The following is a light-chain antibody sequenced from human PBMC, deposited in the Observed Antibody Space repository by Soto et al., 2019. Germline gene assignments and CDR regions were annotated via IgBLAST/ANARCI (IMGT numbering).Light chain of an antibody. J-gene: IGKJ4*01. CDR1: QSVSSN. Sequence: EIVLTQSPATLSVSPGERATLYCRASQSVSSNLAWYQQKPGQAPRLLIYDASSRATGIPDRFSGGGSATDFTLTISRLEPEDFAVYYCQQFSSYPLTFGGGTKVDIK. CDR3: QQFSSYPLT. V-gene: IGKV3-20*01. CDR2: DAS.